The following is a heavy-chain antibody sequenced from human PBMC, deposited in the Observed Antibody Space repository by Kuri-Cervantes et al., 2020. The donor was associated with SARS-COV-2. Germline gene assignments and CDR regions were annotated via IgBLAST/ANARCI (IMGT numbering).Heavy chain of an antibody. CDR2: IHYSGYT. Sequence: SCAVSGGSINNREHYWHWIRQPPGKGLEWIAYIHYSGYTNYNPSLKSRVTISLDASKNQFSLKLTSVTAADTAVYYCASQGDYSPDVNPAHYAFDIWGQGTMVTVSS. D-gene: IGHD4-11*01. CDR1: GGSINNREHY. CDR3: ASQGDYSPDVNPAHYAFDI. J-gene: IGHJ3*02. V-gene: IGHV4-30-4*08.